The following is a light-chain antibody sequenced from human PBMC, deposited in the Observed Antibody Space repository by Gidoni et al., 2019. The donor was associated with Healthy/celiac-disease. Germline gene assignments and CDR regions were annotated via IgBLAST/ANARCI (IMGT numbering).Light chain of an antibody. V-gene: IGKV1-6*01. CDR1: QGIRND. CDR3: IQDYNYPWT. CDR2: AAS. J-gene: IGKJ1*01. Sequence: AIQMTQSPSSLSASVGDRVTITCRASQGIRNDLGWYQQKPGKAPKLLIYAASSVQSGVPSRFSGSGSGTDFTITISSMQPEDFATYYCIQDYNYPWTVXQXTKVEIK.